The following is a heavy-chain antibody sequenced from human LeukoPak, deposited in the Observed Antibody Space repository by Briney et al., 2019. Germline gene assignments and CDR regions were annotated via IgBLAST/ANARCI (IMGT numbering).Heavy chain of an antibody. CDR1: GYTFTSYG. CDR3: ARRYCSSTSCHVDY. D-gene: IGHD2-2*01. CDR2: ISAYNGNT. J-gene: IGHJ4*02. V-gene: IGHV1-18*04. Sequence: ASVKVSCKASGYTFTSYGISWVRQAPGPGLEWMGWISAYNGNTNHAQKLQGRVTMTTDTSTSTAYMELRSLRSDDTAVYYCARRYCSSTSCHVDYWGQGPLVTVSS.